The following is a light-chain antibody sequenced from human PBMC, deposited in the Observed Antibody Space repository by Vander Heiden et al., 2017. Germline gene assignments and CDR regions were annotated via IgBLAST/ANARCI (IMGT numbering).Light chain of an antibody. Sequence: QSALTPPASVSGSPGQSITISCTGTSSDVGGYNYVSWYQQHPGKAPKLMIYEVSNRPSGVSNRFSGSKSGNTASLTISGLQAEDEADYYCSSSTSSSTLVFGGGTKLTVL. CDR1: SSDVGGYNY. J-gene: IGLJ2*01. V-gene: IGLV2-14*01. CDR3: SSSTSSSTLV. CDR2: EVS.